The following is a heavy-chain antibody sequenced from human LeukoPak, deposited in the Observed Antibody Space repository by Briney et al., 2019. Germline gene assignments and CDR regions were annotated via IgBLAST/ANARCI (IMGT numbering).Heavy chain of an antibody. CDR2: IYYSGST. CDR1: GGSFSGYY. V-gene: IGHV4-59*01. Sequence: SETLSLTCAVYGGSFSGYYWSWIRQPPGKGLEWIGYIYYSGSTNYNPSLKSRVTISVDTSKNQFSLNLSSVTAADTAVYYCARIRAAGNYYGMDVWGQGTTVTVSS. J-gene: IGHJ6*02. D-gene: IGHD6-13*01. CDR3: ARIRAAGNYYGMDV.